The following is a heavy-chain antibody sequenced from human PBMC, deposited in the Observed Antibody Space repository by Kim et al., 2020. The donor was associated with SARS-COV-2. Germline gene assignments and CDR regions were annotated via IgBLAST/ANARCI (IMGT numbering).Heavy chain of an antibody. CDR1: GFTFSSYA. J-gene: IGHJ4*02. CDR3: AKDLTYYYDSSGLG. Sequence: GSLRLSCAASGFTFSSYAMSWVRQAPGKGLEWVSAISGSGGSTYYADSVKGRFTISRDNSKNTLYLQMNSLRAEDTAVYYCAKDLTYYYDSSGLGWGQGTLVTVSS. V-gene: IGHV3-23*01. D-gene: IGHD3-22*01. CDR2: ISGSGGST.